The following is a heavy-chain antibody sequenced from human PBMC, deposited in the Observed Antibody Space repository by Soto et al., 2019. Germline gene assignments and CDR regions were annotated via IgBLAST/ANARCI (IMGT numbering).Heavy chain of an antibody. CDR3: ARGIGRVTTFDY. D-gene: IGHD4-17*01. Sequence: SATLALTCTVYGGSVTSGSYYWSWIRQPPGKGLEWIGYMYYSGSTNSNPSLKSRVTMSVDTSKNQFSLKLSSVTAADTAVYYCARGIGRVTTFDYWGQGTQVTVSS. CDR1: GGSVTSGSYY. CDR2: MYYSGST. V-gene: IGHV4-61*01. J-gene: IGHJ4*02.